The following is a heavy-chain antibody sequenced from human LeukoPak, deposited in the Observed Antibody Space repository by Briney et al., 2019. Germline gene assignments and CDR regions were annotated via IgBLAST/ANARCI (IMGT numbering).Heavy chain of an antibody. CDR1: GGSISSYY. V-gene: IGHV4-59*12. Sequence: PSETLSLTCTVSGGSISSYYWSWIRQPPGKGLEWIGYIYYSGSTNYNPSLKSRVTISVDTSKNQFSLKLSSVTAADTAVYYCARGAWYYYDSSGYYQDYWGQGTLVTVSS. CDR2: IYYSGST. D-gene: IGHD3-22*01. J-gene: IGHJ4*02. CDR3: ARGAWYYYDSSGYYQDY.